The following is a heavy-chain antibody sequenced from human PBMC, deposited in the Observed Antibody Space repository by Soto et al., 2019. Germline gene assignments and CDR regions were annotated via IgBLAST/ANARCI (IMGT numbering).Heavy chain of an antibody. CDR3: ARGVRWLDKYYFDY. Sequence: QVQLVESGGGVVQPGRSLRLSCAASGFTFSSYAMHWVRQAPGKGLEWVAVISYDGSNKYYADSVKGRFTISRDNSKNTLYLQMNSLRAEDTAVYYCARGVRWLDKYYFDYWGQGTLVTVSS. D-gene: IGHD5-12*01. J-gene: IGHJ4*02. V-gene: IGHV3-30-3*01. CDR1: GFTFSSYA. CDR2: ISYDGSNK.